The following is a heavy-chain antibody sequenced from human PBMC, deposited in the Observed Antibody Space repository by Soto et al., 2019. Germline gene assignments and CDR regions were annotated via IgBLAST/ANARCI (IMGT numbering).Heavy chain of an antibody. J-gene: IGHJ6*02. CDR1: GGSFSGYY. V-gene: IGHV4-34*01. Sequence: ETLSLTCAVYGGSFSGYYWSWIRQPPGKGLEWIGEINHSGSTNYNPSLKSRVTISVDTSKNQFSLKLSSVTAADTAVYYYARGKTTEPSYYYYGMDVWGQGTTVTVSS. CDR3: ARGKTTEPSYYYYGMDV. CDR2: INHSGST. D-gene: IGHD4-17*01.